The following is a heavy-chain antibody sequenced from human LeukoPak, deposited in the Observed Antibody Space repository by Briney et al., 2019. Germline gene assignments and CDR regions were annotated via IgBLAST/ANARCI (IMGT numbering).Heavy chain of an antibody. Sequence: SETLSLTCTVSGGSISSYYWSWIRQPPGKGLEWIGYIYYSGSTNYNPSLKSRVTISVDTSKNQFSLKLSSVTAADTAVYYCARAYSYGTPGFYYYGMDVWGQGTTVTVSS. V-gene: IGHV4-59*08. D-gene: IGHD5-18*01. CDR3: ARAYSYGTPGFYYYGMDV. J-gene: IGHJ6*02. CDR2: IYYSGST. CDR1: GGSISSYY.